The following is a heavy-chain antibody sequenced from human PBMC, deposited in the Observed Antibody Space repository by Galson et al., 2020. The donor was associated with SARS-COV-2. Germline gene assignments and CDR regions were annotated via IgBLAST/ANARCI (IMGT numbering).Heavy chain of an antibody. J-gene: IGHJ4*02. Sequence: SCSASGFTFSSYEMNWVRQAPGKGLEWLSYISGSGSTIYSADSVKGRFTISRDNAKNSLYLQMNSLRAEDTAVYYCAGGRGWFGELASCFDFWGQGTLVTVSS. CDR1: GFTFSSYE. V-gene: IGHV3-48*03. CDR3: AGGRGWFGELASCFDF. D-gene: IGHD3-10*01. CDR2: ISGSGSTI.